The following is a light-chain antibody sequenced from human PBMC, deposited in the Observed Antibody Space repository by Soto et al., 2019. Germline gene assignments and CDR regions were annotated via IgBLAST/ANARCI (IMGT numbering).Light chain of an antibody. J-gene: IGLJ1*01. V-gene: IGLV2-14*01. CDR2: DVS. Sequence: QSALTRPASVSGSPGQSITISCTGTSSDVGGYNYVSWYQQHPGKAPKLMIYDVSNRPSGVSNRFSGSKSGNTASLTISGLQAEDEADYYCSSYTSSSTSFGTGTKV. CDR3: SSYTSSSTS. CDR1: SSDVGGYNY.